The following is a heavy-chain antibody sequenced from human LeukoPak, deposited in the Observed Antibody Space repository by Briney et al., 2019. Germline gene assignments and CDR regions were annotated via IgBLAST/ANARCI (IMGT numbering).Heavy chain of an antibody. CDR2: INPSGGST. V-gene: IGHV1-46*01. CDR1: GYTFTNYY. Sequence: ASVKVSCKSAGYTFTNYYMHWVRQAPGQGLEWMGIINPSGGSTSYAQKFQGRVTMTRDTSTSTVYMELSSLRSEDPAVYYCARSAYGAYPTAYWGQGTLVTVSS. CDR3: ARSAYGAYPTAY. J-gene: IGHJ4*02. D-gene: IGHD4-17*01.